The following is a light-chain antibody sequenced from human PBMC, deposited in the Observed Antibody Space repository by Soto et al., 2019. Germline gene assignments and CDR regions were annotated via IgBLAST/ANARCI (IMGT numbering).Light chain of an antibody. J-gene: IGLJ2*01. CDR2: DVI. V-gene: IGLV2-14*03. CDR3: AAWDDSLNGPGV. Sequence: QSALTQPASVSGSPGQSITISCTGTSSDVGGYNYVSWYQQHPGKAPKLMIYDVINRPSGVSNRFSGSKSGNSASLTISGLQAEDEADYYCAAWDDSLNGPGVFGGGTKLTVL. CDR1: SSDVGGYNY.